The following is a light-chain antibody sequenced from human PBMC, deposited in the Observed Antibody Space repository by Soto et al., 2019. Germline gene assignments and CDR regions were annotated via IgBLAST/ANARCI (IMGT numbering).Light chain of an antibody. CDR2: GAS. CDR1: QSVSSSY. V-gene: IGKV3-20*01. Sequence: ESVFTQSPGTLSLSPGERATLSCRASQSVSSSYLAWYQQKPGQAPRLLIYGASSRATGIPDRFSGSGSGTDFTLTISRLEPEDFAVYYCQQYGSSPTWTFGQGTKVDNK. J-gene: IGKJ1*01. CDR3: QQYGSSPTWT.